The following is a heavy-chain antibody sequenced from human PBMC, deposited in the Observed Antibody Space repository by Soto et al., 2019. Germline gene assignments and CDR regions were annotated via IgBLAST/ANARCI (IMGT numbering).Heavy chain of an antibody. V-gene: IGHV5-51*01. D-gene: IGHD6-13*01. Sequence: GESLKISCKASGYSFTTYWIGWVRQMPGKGLEWMGIIYPGDSDTRYSPSFQGQVTISADKSISTAYLQWSSLKASDSAMFYCARKDIAGNSVDFWGQGTLVTGSS. J-gene: IGHJ4*02. CDR2: IYPGDSDT. CDR3: ARKDIAGNSVDF. CDR1: GYSFTTYW.